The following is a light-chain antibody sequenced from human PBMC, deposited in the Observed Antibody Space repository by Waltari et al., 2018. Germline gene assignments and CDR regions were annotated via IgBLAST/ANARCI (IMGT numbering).Light chain of an antibody. Sequence: QSVLTQPPSASGTPGQRVTISCTGSSSNIGGNVVNWYQQLPGKAPTLLIYRSDLRPLGVPYRFSGSKSGTSASLASSGLQSADEGDYYCAAWDDSLHGHWVFGGGTKVTVL. CDR2: RSD. J-gene: IGLJ3*02. CDR1: SSNIGGNV. V-gene: IGLV1-44*01. CDR3: AAWDDSLHGHWV.